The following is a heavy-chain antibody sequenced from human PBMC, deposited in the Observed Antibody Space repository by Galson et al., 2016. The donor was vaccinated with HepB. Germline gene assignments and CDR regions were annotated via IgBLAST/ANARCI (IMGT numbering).Heavy chain of an antibody. CDR2: IHSDGSST. D-gene: IGHD2-15*01. CDR1: GFTFSSYW. Sequence: SLRLSCAASGFTFSSYWMHWVRQAPGKGLVWVSRIHSDGSSTSYADSVKGRFTISRDNAKNTLYLQMNSLRAEDTAVYYCARELYCSGGSCYRRYFDYWGQGTLVTVSS. CDR3: ARELYCSGGSCYRRYFDY. J-gene: IGHJ4*02. V-gene: IGHV3-74*01.